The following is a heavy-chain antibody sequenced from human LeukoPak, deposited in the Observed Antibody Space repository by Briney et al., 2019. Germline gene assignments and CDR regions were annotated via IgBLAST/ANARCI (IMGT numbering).Heavy chain of an antibody. J-gene: IGHJ4*02. V-gene: IGHV1-69*05. D-gene: IGHD1-26*01. CDR1: GGTFSTYA. CDR3: ARVYARSGEISGSYYYY. CDR2: IIPIFGTP. Sequence: SVKVSCKASGGTFSTYAINWVRQAPGQGLEWMGGIIPIFGTPNYAQKFRGRVTITTDESTSTAYMELSSLGSEDTAVYYCARVYARSGEISGSYYYYWGQGTLVTVSS.